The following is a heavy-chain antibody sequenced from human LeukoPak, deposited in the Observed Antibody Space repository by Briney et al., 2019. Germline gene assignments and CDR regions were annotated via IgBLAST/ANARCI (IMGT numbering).Heavy chain of an antibody. D-gene: IGHD2-8*02. CDR3: ARVRLGGVYAFDI. CDR2: IYYSGST. J-gene: IGHJ3*02. CDR1: GGSISSYY. V-gene: IGHV4-59*01. Sequence: SETLSLTCTVSGGSISSYYWSWIRQPPGKGLEWIGYIYYSGSTNYNPSLKSRVTISVDTSTNQFSLKLSSVTAADTAVYYCARVRLGGVYAFDIWGQGTMVTVSS.